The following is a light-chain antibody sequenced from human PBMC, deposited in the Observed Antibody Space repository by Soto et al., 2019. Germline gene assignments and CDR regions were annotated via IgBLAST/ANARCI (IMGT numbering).Light chain of an antibody. J-gene: IGKJ1*01. CDR2: GAS. CDR3: QQYMSSVT. CDR1: QSVDTIF. Sequence: EIVLTQSPGSLSLSPGQRATLSCRASQSVDTIFFAWYQKKPGQAPRLLIYGASKRATGIPDRFSGSGSGTDFTLIISRLEPEDVAVYYCQQYMSSVTFGQGTKVEIK. V-gene: IGKV3-20*01.